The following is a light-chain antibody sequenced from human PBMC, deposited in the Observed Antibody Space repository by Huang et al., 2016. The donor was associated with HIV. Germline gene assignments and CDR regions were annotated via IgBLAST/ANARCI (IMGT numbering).Light chain of an antibody. CDR2: DVS. CDR1: QDVGSH. V-gene: IGKV3-11*01. CDR3: QQRRGWPPT. Sequence: EIVVTQSPATVSLSPGDRATLSCWASQDVGSHLAWYQQKPGQPPRLLIYDVSNRATGIPARFRGSGSGTDFTLTVSSLEPEDFAVYYCQQRRGWPPTFGQGTRLEIK. J-gene: IGKJ5*01.